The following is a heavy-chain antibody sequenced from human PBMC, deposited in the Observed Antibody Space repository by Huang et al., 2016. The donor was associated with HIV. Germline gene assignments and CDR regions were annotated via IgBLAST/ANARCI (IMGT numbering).Heavy chain of an antibody. D-gene: IGHD4-4*01. CDR2: SNPGSGGT. CDR1: GYTFIGYY. J-gene: IGHJ5*02. CDR3: ARDPTITRTNWFDP. Sequence: QVQLVQSGAEVKKPGASVKVSCKASGYTFIGYYLHWVRQAPGQGFGLMGWSNPGSGGTNYEQKVKGRVSMTRDTSISTAYMELSRLRSDDTAVYYCARDPTITRTNWFDPWGQGTLVTVSS. V-gene: IGHV1-2*02.